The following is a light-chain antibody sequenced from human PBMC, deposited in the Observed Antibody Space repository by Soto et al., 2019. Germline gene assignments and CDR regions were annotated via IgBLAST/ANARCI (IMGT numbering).Light chain of an antibody. CDR1: QSVFYSSNNRHY. Sequence: DIVMTQSPDSLAVSLGERVTINCKSSQSVFYSSNNRHYLAWFQQKPGQPPKLLIYWASTRETRVPDRFSGSGSGTDFTLTISGLQAEDVAVYYCQQYYNTPLTFGGGIKVEI. J-gene: IGKJ4*01. V-gene: IGKV4-1*01. CDR3: QQYYNTPLT. CDR2: WAS.